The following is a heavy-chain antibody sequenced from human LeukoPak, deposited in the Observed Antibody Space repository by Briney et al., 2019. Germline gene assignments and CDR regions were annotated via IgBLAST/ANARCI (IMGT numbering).Heavy chain of an antibody. J-gene: IGHJ4*02. CDR2: IYYSVST. D-gene: IGHD3-10*01. Sequence: SETLSLTCTVSGGSISTYYWSWIRQPPGKGLGWIGYIYYSVSTNSNPSLKSRVTMSVDTSKNQLSLKLRSVTAADTAVYYCARVGTMVREGYYFDYWGQGTLVTVSS. V-gene: IGHV4-59*03. CDR1: GGSISTYY. CDR3: ARVGTMVREGYYFDY.